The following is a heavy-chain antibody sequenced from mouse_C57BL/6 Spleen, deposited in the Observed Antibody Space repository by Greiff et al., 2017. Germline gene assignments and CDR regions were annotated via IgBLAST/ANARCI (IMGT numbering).Heavy chain of an antibody. V-gene: IGHV1-53*01. CDR2: INPCNGGT. D-gene: IGHD1-1*02. Sequence: QVQLQQPGTELVKPGASVKLSCKASGYTFTSYWMHWVKQRPGQGLEWIGNINPCNGGTNYNEKFKSKATLTVDKSSSTAYMQLSSLASELSAVYYCARRAVAYYFDYWGQGTTLTVSS. CDR1: GYTFTSYW. J-gene: IGHJ2*01. CDR3: ARRAVAYYFDY.